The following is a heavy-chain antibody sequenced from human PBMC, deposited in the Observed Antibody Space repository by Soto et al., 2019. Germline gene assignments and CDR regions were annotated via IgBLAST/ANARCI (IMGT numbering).Heavy chain of an antibody. Sequence: QVQLVQSGSDVKKPGASFTVSCKASGYIFSDYCIHWVRQAPGQGLEWMGWIDPRNGGTKYAQKFQDRLTMTTDTSTSTAFLELRRLRLDDTAVFFCARVLYRNVIHAWGQGTLVTVSS. D-gene: IGHD5-18*01. CDR2: IDPRNGGT. CDR3: ARVLYRNVIHA. V-gene: IGHV1-2*02. CDR1: GYIFSDYC. J-gene: IGHJ4*02.